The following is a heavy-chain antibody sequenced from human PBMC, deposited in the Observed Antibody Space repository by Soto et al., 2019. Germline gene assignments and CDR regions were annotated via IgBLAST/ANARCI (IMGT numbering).Heavy chain of an antibody. CDR1: GYSFTRYG. Sequence: ASVKVSCKASGYSFTRYGIAWARQAPGQGLEWMGWINTYNGNTNYAQNLQGRVTLTTDTSTSTAYMELTSLRSNDTTIYYCAMVDVYVTPSPQDVWGQGTTVTVSS. J-gene: IGHJ6*02. CDR2: INTYNGNT. CDR3: AMVDVYVTPSPQDV. V-gene: IGHV1-18*01. D-gene: IGHD3-16*01.